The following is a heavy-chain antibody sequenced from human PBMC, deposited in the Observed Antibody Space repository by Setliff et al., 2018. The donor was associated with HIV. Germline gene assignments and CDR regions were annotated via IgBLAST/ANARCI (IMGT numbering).Heavy chain of an antibody. CDR3: AREDTTGYYSLSAFDY. CDR1: GGSFTNYF. J-gene: IGHJ4*02. D-gene: IGHD3-22*01. Sequence: PSETLSLTCAVYGGSFTNYFWSWIRQSPGKGLEWIGEINHSGRTKYNPSLKSRVTMSVDTSKNQFSLKLKSVTAADTAVYYCAREDTTGYYSLSAFDYWGQGTLVTVS. CDR2: INHSGRT. V-gene: IGHV4-34*01.